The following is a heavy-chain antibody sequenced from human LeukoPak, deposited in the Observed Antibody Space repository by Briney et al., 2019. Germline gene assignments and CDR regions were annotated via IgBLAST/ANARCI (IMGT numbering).Heavy chain of an antibody. D-gene: IGHD2-2*01. CDR1: GGTFSSYA. J-gene: IGHJ5*02. CDR2: IIPIFGTA. CDR3: ARGIRGYCSSTSCFSGVDP. Sequence: GASVKLSCKASGGTFSSYAISWVRQAPGQGLEWMGRIIPIFGTANYAQKFQGRVTITTDESTSTAYMELSSLRSEDTAVYYCARGIRGYCSSTSCFSGVDPWGQGTLVTVSS. V-gene: IGHV1-69*05.